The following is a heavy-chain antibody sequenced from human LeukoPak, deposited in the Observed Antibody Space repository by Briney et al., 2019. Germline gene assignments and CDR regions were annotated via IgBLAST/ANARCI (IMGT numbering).Heavy chain of an antibody. J-gene: IGHJ4*02. CDR2: ISGSGGST. D-gene: IGHD3-22*01. CDR3: ARDHDSSGRVAILDC. V-gene: IGHV3-23*01. Sequence: GGSLRLSCAASGFTFSSYAMSWVRQAPGKGLEWVSAISGSGGSTYYADSVKGRFTISRDNSKNTLYLQMNSLRAEDTAVYYCARDHDSSGRVAILDCWGQGTLVTVSS. CDR1: GFTFSSYA.